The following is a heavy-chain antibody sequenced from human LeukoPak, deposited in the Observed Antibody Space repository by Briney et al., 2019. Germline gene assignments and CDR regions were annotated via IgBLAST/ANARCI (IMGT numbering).Heavy chain of an antibody. V-gene: IGHV3-11*04. Sequence: GGSLRLSCAASGFTFSDYYMIWIRPAPGKGLEWVSYISSSSSTIYYADSVKGRFTISRDNAKNSLYLQMNSLRAEDTAVYYCARVRTVSRWFEPWGQGTLVTVP. J-gene: IGHJ5*02. CDR1: GFTFSDYY. D-gene: IGHD4-11*01. CDR2: ISSSSSTI. CDR3: ARVRTVSRWFEP.